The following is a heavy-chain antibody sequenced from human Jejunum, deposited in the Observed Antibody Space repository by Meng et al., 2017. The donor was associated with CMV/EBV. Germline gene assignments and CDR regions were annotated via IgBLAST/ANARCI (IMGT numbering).Heavy chain of an antibody. V-gene: IGHV3-53*01. CDR1: GFTGSSNY. J-gene: IGHJ4*02. CDR2: IYSDGTT. D-gene: IGHD7-27*01. Sequence: LSCAASGFTGSSNYMSWVRQAPGKGLEWVSIIYSDGTTYYADSVKGRSTISRDNSKNTLYLQINSLRAEDTAMYYCARVPGTWAFFDYWGQGTLVTVSS. CDR3: ARVPGTWAFFDY.